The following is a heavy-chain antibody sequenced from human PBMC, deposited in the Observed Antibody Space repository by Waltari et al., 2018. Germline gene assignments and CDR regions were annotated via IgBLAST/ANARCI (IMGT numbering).Heavy chain of an antibody. Sequence: QLQLQESGPRLVRPSETLSLICRVSGVSITSNRHYCAWIRQSPGQGLEWIGTVSYSVTTYSSPALKSRVSLSRDTSKNQVSLILGSVTAADMAVYYCATYIGASVGTAAFDVWGQGTMVTVSS. CDR2: VSYSVTT. CDR3: ATYIGASVGTAAFDV. D-gene: IGHD5-12*01. V-gene: IGHV4-39*01. J-gene: IGHJ3*01. CDR1: GVSITSNRHY.